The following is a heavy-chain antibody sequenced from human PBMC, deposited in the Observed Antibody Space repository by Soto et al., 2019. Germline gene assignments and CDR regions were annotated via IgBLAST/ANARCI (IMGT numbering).Heavy chain of an antibody. D-gene: IGHD3-22*01. CDR3: ARDSPFTMIVGGGYYCYGMDV. CDR1: GYTFTSYG. Sequence: ASVKVSCKASGYTFTSYGISWVRQAPGQGLEWMGWISAYNGNTNYAQKLQGRVTMTTDTSTSTAYMELRSLRSDDTAVYYCARDSPFTMIVGGGYYCYGMDVWGQGTTVTVSS. J-gene: IGHJ6*02. V-gene: IGHV1-18*01. CDR2: ISAYNGNT.